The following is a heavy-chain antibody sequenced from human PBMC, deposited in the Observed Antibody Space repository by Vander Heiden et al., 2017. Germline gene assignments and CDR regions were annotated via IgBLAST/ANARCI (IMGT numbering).Heavy chain of an antibody. V-gene: IGHV4-31*03. CDR1: GGSIRSGGYY. D-gene: IGHD3-10*01. CDR2: IYYSGST. Sequence: QVQLQESGPGLVKPSQTLSLPCTVSGGSIRSGGYYWSWIRQHPGKGLEWIGYIYYSGSTYYNPSLKSRVTISVDTSKNQFSLKLSSVTAADTAVYYCARVSTYYYGSGSGAGWFDPWGQGTLVTVSS. J-gene: IGHJ5*02. CDR3: ARVSTYYYGSGSGAGWFDP.